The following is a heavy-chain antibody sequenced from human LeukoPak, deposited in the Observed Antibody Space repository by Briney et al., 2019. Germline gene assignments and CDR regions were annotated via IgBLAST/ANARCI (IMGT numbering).Heavy chain of an antibody. CDR1: GFTFSSYE. CDR2: ISSSGSTI. J-gene: IGHJ5*02. CDR3: ARVHYDSLTGYYGWFDH. D-gene: IGHD3-9*01. V-gene: IGHV3-48*03. Sequence: PGGSLRLSCAASGFTFSSYEMNWVRQAPGKGLEWVSYISSSGSTIYYADSVKGRFTISRDNAKNSLYLQMNSLRAEDTAVYYCARVHYDSLTGYYGWFDHWGQGTLVTVSS.